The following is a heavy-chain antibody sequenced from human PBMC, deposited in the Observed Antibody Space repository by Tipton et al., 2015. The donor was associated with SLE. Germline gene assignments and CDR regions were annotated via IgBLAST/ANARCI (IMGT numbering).Heavy chain of an antibody. J-gene: IGHJ4*02. Sequence: TLSLTCAVYGGPFSGYYWSWIRQPPGKGLEWIGEINHSGSTNYNPSLKSRVTISVDTSKNQFSLKLSSVTAADTAVYYCGGGPLFDYWGQGTLVTVSS. CDR3: GGGPLFDY. CDR1: GGPFSGYY. CDR2: INHSGST. V-gene: IGHV4-34*01.